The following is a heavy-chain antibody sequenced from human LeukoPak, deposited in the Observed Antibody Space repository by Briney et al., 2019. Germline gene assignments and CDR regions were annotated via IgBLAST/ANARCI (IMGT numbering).Heavy chain of an antibody. CDR1: GYTFSSYA. Sequence: SVKVSCKASGYTFSSYAISWVRQAPGQGLEWMGGIIPIFGTANYAQKFQGRVTITADESTSTAYMELSSLRSEDTAVYYCARPLRFLEWLASPYYYGMDVWGQGTTVTVSS. CDR2: IIPIFGTA. V-gene: IGHV1-69*13. J-gene: IGHJ6*02. CDR3: ARPLRFLEWLASPYYYGMDV. D-gene: IGHD3-3*01.